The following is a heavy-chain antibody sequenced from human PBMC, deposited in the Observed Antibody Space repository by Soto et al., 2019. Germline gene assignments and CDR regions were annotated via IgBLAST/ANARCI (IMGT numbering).Heavy chain of an antibody. CDR1: GFTFSDYS. D-gene: IGHD2-2*01. J-gene: IGHJ4*02. CDR2: ISRSGSTI. CDR3: ARGLGPPAAVDY. V-gene: IGHV3-11*01. Sequence: QVQLVESGGGLVKPGGSLRLSCAASGFTFSDYSMSWIRQAPGKGLEWVSYISRSGSTIFYADSVKGRFTISRDNAQNTLYLQMNSLRAEEKAVYYCARGLGPPAAVDYWGQGTLVTVSS.